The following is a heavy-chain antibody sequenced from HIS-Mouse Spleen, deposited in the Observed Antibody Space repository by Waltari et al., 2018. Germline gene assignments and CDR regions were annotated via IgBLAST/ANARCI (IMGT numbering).Heavy chain of an antibody. J-gene: IGHJ2*01. D-gene: IGHD2-15*01. CDR3: ARDSGSSWYWYFDL. CDR2: IYTSGST. V-gene: IGHV4-4*07. CDR1: GGPTSSYY. Sequence: QVQLQESGPGLVKPSETLSLTCTVPGGPTSSYYWSWIRQPAGKGLEWIGRIYTSGSTNYNPSLKSRVTMSVDTSKNQFSLKLSSVTAADTAVYYCARDSGSSWYWYFDLWGRGTLVTVSS.